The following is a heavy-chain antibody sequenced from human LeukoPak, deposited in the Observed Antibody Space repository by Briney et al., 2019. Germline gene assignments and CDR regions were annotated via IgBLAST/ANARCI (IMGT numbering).Heavy chain of an antibody. CDR1: GYTFTGYY. CDR3: ARANDILTGYDAFDI. Sequence: GASVKVSCKASGYTFTGYYMHWVRQAPGQGLEWMGWINPNSGGTNYAQKFQGRVTMTRDTSITTAYMELSRLTSDDTAVYYCARANDILTGYDAFDIWGQGTMVTVSS. CDR2: INPNSGGT. D-gene: IGHD3-9*01. V-gene: IGHV1-2*02. J-gene: IGHJ3*02.